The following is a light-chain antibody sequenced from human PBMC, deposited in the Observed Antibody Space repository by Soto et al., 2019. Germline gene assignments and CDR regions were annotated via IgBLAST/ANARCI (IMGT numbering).Light chain of an antibody. CDR3: QQASSFPWLS. Sequence: DIQMTQSPSSVSASVGDRVTITCRASRGIGSWLAWYQQKPGKAPRLLIYGASTLQSGVPSRFSGSASVADFTLLTSSLQPGDFATYYCQQASSFPWLSVGGGSKVEV. CDR2: GAS. CDR1: RGIGSW. J-gene: IGKJ4*01. V-gene: IGKV1-12*02.